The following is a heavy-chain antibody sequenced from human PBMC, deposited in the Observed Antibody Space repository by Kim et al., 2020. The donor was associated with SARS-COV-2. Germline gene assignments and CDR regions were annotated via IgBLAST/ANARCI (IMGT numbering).Heavy chain of an antibody. CDR2: IDPSDSYT. Sequence: GESLKISCQGSGYNFTNYWINWVRQMPGKGLEWMGNIDPSDSYTNYSPSFQGHVTISGDKSISTAYPQWSSLKASDTAIYYCARGGSGTYSRLDSWGRGT. CDR3: ARGGSGTYSRLDS. J-gene: IGHJ4*02. CDR1: GYNFTNYW. D-gene: IGHD3-10*01. V-gene: IGHV5-10-1*01.